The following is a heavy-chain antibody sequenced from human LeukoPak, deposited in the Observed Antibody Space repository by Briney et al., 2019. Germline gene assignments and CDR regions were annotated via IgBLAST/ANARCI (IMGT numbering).Heavy chain of an antibody. V-gene: IGHV3-48*03. D-gene: IGHD3-16*02. CDR3: AREGYDYVWGSYRYNYFDY. J-gene: IGHJ4*02. Sequence: GGSLRLSCAASGFTFSSYEMNWVRQAPGKGLEWVSYISSSGSTIYYADSVKGRFTISRDNAKNSLYLQMNSLRAEDTAVYYCAREGYDYVWGSYRYNYFDYRGQGTLATVSS. CDR2: ISSSGSTI. CDR1: GFTFSSYE.